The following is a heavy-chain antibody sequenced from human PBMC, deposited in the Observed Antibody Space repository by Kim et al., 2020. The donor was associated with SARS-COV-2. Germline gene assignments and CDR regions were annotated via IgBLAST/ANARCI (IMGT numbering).Heavy chain of an antibody. V-gene: IGHV4-4*07. CDR1: GGSISSYY. Sequence: SETLSLTCTVSGGSISSYYWSWIRQPAGKGLEWIGRIYTSGSTNYNPSLKSRVTMSVDTSKNQFSLKLSSVTAADTAMYYCARDQGAYYYDSSGYISGALDIWGQGTMVTVSS. CDR3: ARDQGAYYYDSSGYISGALDI. J-gene: IGHJ3*02. CDR2: IYTSGST. D-gene: IGHD3-22*01.